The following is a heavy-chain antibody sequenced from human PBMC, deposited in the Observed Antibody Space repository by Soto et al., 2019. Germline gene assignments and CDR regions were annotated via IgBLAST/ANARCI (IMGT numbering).Heavy chain of an antibody. CDR3: ARGVVTAISRYFQH. J-gene: IGHJ1*01. D-gene: IGHD2-21*02. CDR1: GGSVSSGSYY. V-gene: IGHV4-61*01. Sequence: QVQLQESGPGLLKPSETLSLTCTVSGGSVSSGSYYWSWIRQPPGKGLEWIGYIYYSGSTNYNPSLKSRVTISVDTSKNQFSLKLSSVTAADTAVYYCARGVVTAISRYFQHWGQGTLVTVSS. CDR2: IYYSGST.